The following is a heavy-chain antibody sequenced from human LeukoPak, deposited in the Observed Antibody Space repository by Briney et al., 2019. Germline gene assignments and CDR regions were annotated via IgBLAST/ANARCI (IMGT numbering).Heavy chain of an antibody. CDR2: INDDGSAT. V-gene: IGHV3-74*01. Sequence: GGSLRLSCAASGFTFSNYWMHWVRQVPGKGLVWVSRINDDGSATFYADSVKGRFTISRDNAKNTLFLQMSSLRAEDTAVYFCAREILAPGKTHDYWGQGTLVTVS. J-gene: IGHJ4*02. CDR3: AREILAPGKTHDY. CDR1: GFTFSNYW.